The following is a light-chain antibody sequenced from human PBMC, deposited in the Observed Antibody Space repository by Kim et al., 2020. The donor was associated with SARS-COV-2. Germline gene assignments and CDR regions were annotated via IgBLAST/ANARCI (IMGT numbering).Light chain of an antibody. CDR3: QKYDSAPWT. CDR2: AAS. CDR1: QGINKY. V-gene: IGKV1-27*01. Sequence: ASVGARITITSRESQGINKYLAWYQQKSGEPPKLLIYAASALQAGGPSRFSGSGSGTDFTLTVTSLQPEDVATYYCQKYDSAPWTFGQGTKVDIK. J-gene: IGKJ1*01.